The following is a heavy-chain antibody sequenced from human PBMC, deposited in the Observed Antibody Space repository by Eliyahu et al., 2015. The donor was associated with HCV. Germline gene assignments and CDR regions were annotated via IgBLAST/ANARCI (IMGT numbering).Heavy chain of an antibody. CDR1: GFXFSXYW. J-gene: IGHJ6*02. CDR2: INSPGRNTGTST. Sequence: EVQLVESGGXLVQPGGPLRLSCTAXGFXFSXYWXHWVRQVPGKGLMWVSRINSPGRNTGTSTAYADSVRGRFTISRDNAKNTVYLQMNSLRVDDTAVYYCARTDAHYYYNGMDVWGQGTTVTVSS. D-gene: IGHD3-10*01. V-gene: IGHV3-74*03. CDR3: ARTDAHYYYNGMDV.